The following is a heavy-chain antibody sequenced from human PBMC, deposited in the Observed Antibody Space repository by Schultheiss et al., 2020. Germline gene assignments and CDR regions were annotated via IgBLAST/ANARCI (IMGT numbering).Heavy chain of an antibody. J-gene: IGHJ4*02. CDR3: AKDPGSGSGWYSGLDY. Sequence: GESLKISCAASGFSFSSYGIHWVRQVPGKGLEWVAVISYDGRNEDYADSVKGRFTISRDNSKKTLYLQMNSLRVEDTAVYYCAKDPGSGSGWYSGLDYWGQGTLVTVSS. CDR2: ISYDGRNE. CDR1: GFSFSSYG. V-gene: IGHV3-30*18. D-gene: IGHD6-19*01.